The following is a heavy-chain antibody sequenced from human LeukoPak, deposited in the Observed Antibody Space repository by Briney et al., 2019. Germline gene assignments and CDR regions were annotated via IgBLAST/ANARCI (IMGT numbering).Heavy chain of an antibody. J-gene: IGHJ4*02. CDR3: AREGSGYYIDY. CDR1: GFTFSSYG. D-gene: IGHD3-22*01. Sequence: GGSLRLSCAASGFTFSSYGMHWVRQAPGKGLEWVAVISYDGSNKYYADSVKGRFTISRDNAKNSLYLQMNSLRAEDTAVYYCAREGSGYYIDYWGQGTLVTVSS. CDR2: ISYDGSNK. V-gene: IGHV3-30*03.